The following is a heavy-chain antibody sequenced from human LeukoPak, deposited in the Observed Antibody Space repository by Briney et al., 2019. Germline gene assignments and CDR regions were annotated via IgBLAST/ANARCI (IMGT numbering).Heavy chain of an antibody. D-gene: IGHD3-10*01. CDR3: ARSRGRKVTPFDY. J-gene: IGHJ4*02. CDR2: IYYSGST. Sequence: SETLSLTCTVSGGSISSGDYYWSWIRQPPGKGLEWIGYIYYSGSTYYNPSLKSRVTISVDTSKNQFSLNLNSVTAADTAVYYCARSRGRKVTPFDYWGQGILVTVSS. V-gene: IGHV4-30-4*01. CDR1: GGSISSGDYY.